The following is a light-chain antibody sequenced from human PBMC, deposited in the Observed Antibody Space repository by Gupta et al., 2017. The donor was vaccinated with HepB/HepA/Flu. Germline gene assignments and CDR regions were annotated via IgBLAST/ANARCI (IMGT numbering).Light chain of an antibody. Sequence: QSVLTQPPSVSGPPGQRVTISCTGSSSNIGAGYDVHWYQQLPGTAPKLLIYGSSNRPSGVPDRFSGSKSGTSASLAITGLQAEDEADYYCQSYDSSLSVDVVFGGGTKLTVL. J-gene: IGLJ2*01. V-gene: IGLV1-40*01. CDR1: SSNIGAGYD. CDR3: QSYDSSLSVDVV. CDR2: GSS.